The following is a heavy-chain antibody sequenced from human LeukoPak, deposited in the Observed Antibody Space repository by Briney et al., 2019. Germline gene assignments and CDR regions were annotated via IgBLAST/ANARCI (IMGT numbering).Heavy chain of an antibody. Sequence: SETLSLTCTVSGGSISGSSYYWGWIRQPPGKGLEWIGSIYYSGSTYYNPSLKSRVTISVDTSKNQFSLKLSSVTAADTAVYYCATHDILTGYQYYFDYWGQGTLVTVSS. J-gene: IGHJ4*02. V-gene: IGHV4-39*01. CDR3: ATHDILTGYQYYFDY. D-gene: IGHD3-9*01. CDR1: GGSISGSSYY. CDR2: IYYSGST.